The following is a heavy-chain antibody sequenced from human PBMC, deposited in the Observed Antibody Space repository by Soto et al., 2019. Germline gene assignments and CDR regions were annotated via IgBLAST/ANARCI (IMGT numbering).Heavy chain of an antibody. D-gene: IGHD4-17*01. CDR2: ISWNSGSI. V-gene: IGHV3-9*01. CDR1: GFTFDDYA. J-gene: IGHJ3*02. CDR3: AKDRGDDYGDYDHAFDI. Sequence: EVQLVESGGGLVQPGRSLRLSCAASGFTFDDYAMHWVRQAPGKGLEWVSGISWNSGSIGYADSVKGRFTISRDNAKNSLYLQMNSLRAEDTALYYCAKDRGDDYGDYDHAFDIWGQGTMVTVSS.